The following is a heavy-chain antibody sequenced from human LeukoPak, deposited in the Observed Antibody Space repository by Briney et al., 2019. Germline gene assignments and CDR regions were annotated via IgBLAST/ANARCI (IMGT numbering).Heavy chain of an antibody. Sequence: ASVKVSCRASGYTFTSYGISWVRQAPGQGLEWMGWISANNGKTKYTQNLQGRVTMTTDTSTSTAYMELRSLRSDDTAVYYCARGYMTTIVEWFDPWGQGTLVTVSS. D-gene: IGHD3-22*01. CDR3: ARGYMTTIVEWFDP. CDR2: ISANNGKT. V-gene: IGHV1-18*01. J-gene: IGHJ5*02. CDR1: GYTFTSYG.